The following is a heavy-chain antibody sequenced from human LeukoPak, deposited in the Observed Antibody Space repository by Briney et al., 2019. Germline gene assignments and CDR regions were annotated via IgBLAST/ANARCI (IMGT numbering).Heavy chain of an antibody. Sequence: GGSLRLSCVASGFTFSDYYMSWIRQAPGKGLEWVSYIRSSGTTIHYADSVKGRFTISRDNAKNSLYLQMNSLRAEDTAVYYCARDRDFWSGYTRNDAFDIWGQGTMVTVSS. CDR3: ARDRDFWSGYTRNDAFDI. D-gene: IGHD3-3*01. CDR1: GFTFSDYY. V-gene: IGHV3-11*04. CDR2: IRSSGTTI. J-gene: IGHJ3*02.